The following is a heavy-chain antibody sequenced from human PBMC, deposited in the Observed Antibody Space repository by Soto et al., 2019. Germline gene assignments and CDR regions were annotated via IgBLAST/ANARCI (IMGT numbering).Heavy chain of an antibody. CDR1: GYTFNNYA. CDR2: ISATGGST. V-gene: IGHV3-23*01. Sequence: GGSLRLSCAASGYTFNNYAMNWVRQAPGKGLEWVATISATGGSTYYADSVKGRFTISRDNSKNTLYLQMNGLRVEDTAVYYCAKDRLAGNFDYWGQGTQVTVSS. J-gene: IGHJ4*02. CDR3: AKDRLAGNFDY.